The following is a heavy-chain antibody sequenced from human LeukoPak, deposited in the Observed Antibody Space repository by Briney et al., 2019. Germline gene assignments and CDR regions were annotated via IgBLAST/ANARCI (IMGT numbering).Heavy chain of an antibody. Sequence: ASVKVSCKASGYTFTSYYMHWVRQAPGQGLEWMGIINPSGGSTNYAQKFQGRVTMTRNTSISTAYMELSSLRSEDTAVYYCARQAMVRGVISENDFDYWGQGTLVTVSS. CDR3: ARQAMVRGVISENDFDY. J-gene: IGHJ4*02. D-gene: IGHD3-10*01. CDR2: INPSGGST. CDR1: GYTFTSYY. V-gene: IGHV1-46*01.